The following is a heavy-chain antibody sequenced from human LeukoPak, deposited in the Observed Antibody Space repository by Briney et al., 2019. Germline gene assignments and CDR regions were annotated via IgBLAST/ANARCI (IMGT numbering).Heavy chain of an antibody. V-gene: IGHV3-23*01. CDR1: GFTFSSYA. D-gene: IGHD3-22*01. J-gene: IGHJ4*02. Sequence: SGGSLRLSCAASGFTFSSYAMSWVRQAPGKGLEWVSAISGSGGSTYYADSVKGRFTISRDNSKNTLYLQMNSLRAEDTAVYYCAKDLVSSGIYYFDYWGQGTLVTVSS. CDR3: AKDLVSSGIYYFDY. CDR2: ISGSGGST.